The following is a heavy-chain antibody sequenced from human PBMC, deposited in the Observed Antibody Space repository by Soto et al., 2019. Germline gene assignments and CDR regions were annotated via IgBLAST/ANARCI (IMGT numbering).Heavy chain of an antibody. CDR3: ASGHWSFDL. D-gene: IGHD2-8*02. CDR2: TQNKANSYTT. V-gene: IGHV3-72*01. Sequence: EVQLVQSGGGLVQPGGSLRLSCIASGFTLSDHYMDWVRQAPGKGLEWLGRTQNKANSYTTDYAAPEKGRFTTARDNLKDTLYLQMNSLQAEDTAVYYCASGHWSFDLWGQGTMFTVSS. J-gene: IGHJ3*01. CDR1: GFTLSDHY.